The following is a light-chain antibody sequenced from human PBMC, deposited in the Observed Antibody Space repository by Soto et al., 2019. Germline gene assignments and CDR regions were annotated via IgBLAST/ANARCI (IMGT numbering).Light chain of an antibody. V-gene: IGKV3-20*01. CDR2: GAS. J-gene: IGKJ1*01. Sequence: EIVLTQSPATLSLSPGERATLSCRASQSVSSSYLAWYQQKPGQAPRLLIYGASSRATGIPARFSGSGSGTDFTLTISRLEPEDFAVYYCQQYRSSLWTFGQGTKVEIK. CDR1: QSVSSSY. CDR3: QQYRSSLWT.